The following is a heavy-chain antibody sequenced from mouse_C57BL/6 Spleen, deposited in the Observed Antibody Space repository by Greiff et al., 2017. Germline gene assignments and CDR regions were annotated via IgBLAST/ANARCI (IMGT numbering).Heavy chain of an antibody. CDR1: GFSLTSYG. V-gene: IGHV2-2*01. D-gene: IGHD2-5*01. CDR2: IWSGGST. Sequence: QVQLKQSGPGLVQPSQSLSITCTVSGFSLTSYGVHWVRQSPGKGLEWLGVIWSGGSTDYNAAFISRLSISKDNAKSQVFVKMNSLQADDTAIYYCARRYSNYGYYAMDYWGQGTSVTVSS. CDR3: ARRYSNYGYYAMDY. J-gene: IGHJ4*01.